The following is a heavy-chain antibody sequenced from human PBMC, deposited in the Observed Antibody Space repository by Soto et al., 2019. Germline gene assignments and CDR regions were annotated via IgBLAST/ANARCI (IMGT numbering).Heavy chain of an antibody. CDR2: ISGSGGTT. CDR1: GFTFSAYA. CDR3: AKVSESAAAGHFES. J-gene: IGHJ4*02. D-gene: IGHD6-13*01. Sequence: GSLRLSCAASGFTFSAYAMSWVRQAPGKGLEWVSVISGSGGTTYYADSVKGRFTISRDNSKNTLYVQMNGLRAEDTAVYYCAKVSESAAAGHFESWGQGTLVTVCS. V-gene: IGHV3-23*01.